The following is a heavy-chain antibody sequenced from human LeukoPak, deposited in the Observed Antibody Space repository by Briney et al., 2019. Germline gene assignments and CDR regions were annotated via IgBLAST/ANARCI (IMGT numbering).Heavy chain of an antibody. D-gene: IGHD3-22*01. CDR3: ARSRYYDSSSFDP. V-gene: IGHV4-39*01. Sequence: SETLSLTCTVSGGSITASSYYWGWIRQPPGKGLEWIGSIYYGGSTYYNPSLKGRLTMSVDTSRNQFSLKVNSVTAADTAVYYCARSRYYDSSSFDPWGQGTLVTVSS. J-gene: IGHJ5*02. CDR2: IYYGGST. CDR1: GGSITASSYY.